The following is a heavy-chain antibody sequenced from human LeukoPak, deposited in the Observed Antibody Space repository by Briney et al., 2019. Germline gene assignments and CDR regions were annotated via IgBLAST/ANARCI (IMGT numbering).Heavy chain of an antibody. CDR3: AKGCGASCYSDFDY. J-gene: IGHJ4*02. CDR2: ISGSGGRT. V-gene: IGHV3-23*01. CDR1: GFTFSSYA. Sequence: GGSLRLSCAASGFTFSSYAMAWVRQAPGKGLEWVSTISGSGGRTYFADSVKGRFTISRDNSKNTLYLQVNSLRAEDTAIYYCAKGCGASCYSDFDYWGQGTLVTVSS. D-gene: IGHD2-15*01.